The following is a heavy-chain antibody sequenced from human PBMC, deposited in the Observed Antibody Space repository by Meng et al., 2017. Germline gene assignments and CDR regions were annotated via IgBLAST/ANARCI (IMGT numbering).Heavy chain of an antibody. CDR2: ISGSGGST. CDR1: GFTFSSYA. CDR3: AKGYDSSAYYYGMDV. D-gene: IGHD3-22*01. J-gene: IGHJ6*02. Sequence: GESLKISCAASGFTFSSYAMHWVRQAPGKGLEWVSAISGSGGSTYYADSVKGRFTISRDNSKNTLYLQRNSLRAEGTAVYYCAKGYDSSAYYYGMDVWGQGTTVTVSS. V-gene: IGHV3-23*01.